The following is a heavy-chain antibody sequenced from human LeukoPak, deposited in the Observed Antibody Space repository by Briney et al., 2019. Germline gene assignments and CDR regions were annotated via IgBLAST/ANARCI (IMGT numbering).Heavy chain of an antibody. J-gene: IGHJ4*02. Sequence: GGSLRLSCAASGFTFSSYGMPWVRQAPGKGLEWVAVISYDGSNKYYADSVKGRFTISRDNSKNTLYLQMNSLRAEDTAVYYCAKAPGDYDILTGGDYWGQGTLVTVSS. V-gene: IGHV3-30*18. D-gene: IGHD3-9*01. CDR3: AKAPGDYDILTGGDY. CDR1: GFTFSSYG. CDR2: ISYDGSNK.